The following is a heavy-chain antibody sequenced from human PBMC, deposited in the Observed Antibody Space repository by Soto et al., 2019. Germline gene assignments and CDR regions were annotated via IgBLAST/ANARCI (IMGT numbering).Heavy chain of an antibody. D-gene: IGHD5-12*01. CDR1: GFTSSHAW. V-gene: IGHV3-15*07. Sequence: EVRLVESGGGLVKPGGSLRLSCAVSGFTSSHAWWNWVRQAPGKGLEWVGRIKSKSDGETTDYATPLNGRITISRDDSEDGSKITLYLQMDSLKIEDTGVYYCTPENGYRFDYWGQGSRVNVSS. J-gene: IGHJ4*02. CDR3: TPENGYRFDY. CDR2: IKSKSDGETT.